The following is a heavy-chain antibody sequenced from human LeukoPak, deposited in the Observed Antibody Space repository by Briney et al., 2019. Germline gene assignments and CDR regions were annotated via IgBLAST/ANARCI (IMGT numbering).Heavy chain of an antibody. D-gene: IGHD2-21*02. V-gene: IGHV3-64*01. CDR2: ISSNGDSS. CDR1: GFTFSIYA. Sequence: GGSLRLSCAASGFTFSIYAMHWVRQAPGKGLEYVSAISSNGDSSYYANSVKGRFTISRDNSKNTLYLQMGSLRAEDMAVYYCAKVLTASDVDYWGQGTLVTVSS. CDR3: AKVLTASDVDY. J-gene: IGHJ4*02.